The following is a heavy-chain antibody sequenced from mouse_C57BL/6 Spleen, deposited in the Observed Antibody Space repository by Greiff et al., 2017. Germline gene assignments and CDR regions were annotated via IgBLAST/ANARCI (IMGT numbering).Heavy chain of an antibody. CDR3: ARRTYGNYEGYFDY. D-gene: IGHD2-1*01. Sequence: QLQESGPELVKPGASVKISCKASGYSFTDYNMNWVKQSNGKSLEWIGVINPNYGTTSYNKKFKGKATLTVDQSSSTAYMQLNSLTSEDSAVYYCARRTYGNYEGYFDYWGQGTTLTVSS. CDR2: INPNYGTT. J-gene: IGHJ2*01. V-gene: IGHV1-39*01. CDR1: GYSFTDYN.